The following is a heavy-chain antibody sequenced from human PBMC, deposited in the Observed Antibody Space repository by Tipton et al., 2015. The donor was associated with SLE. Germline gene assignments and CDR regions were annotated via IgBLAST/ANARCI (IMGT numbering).Heavy chain of an antibody. J-gene: IGHJ3*01. CDR1: GGSISGSNYY. CDR2: IYYSGST. V-gene: IGHV4-39*07. Sequence: TLSLTCSVSGGSISGSNYYCAWIRQSPGNGLEWIGTIYYSGSTYYNPSLKSRVTISVDTSKSQFSLNLNSVTAADTAVYYCARSDYDILTGYVAFDLWGQGTMVTVSS. CDR3: ARSDYDILTGYVAFDL. D-gene: IGHD3-9*01.